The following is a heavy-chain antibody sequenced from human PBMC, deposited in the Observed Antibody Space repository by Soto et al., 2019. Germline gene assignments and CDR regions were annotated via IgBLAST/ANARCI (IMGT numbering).Heavy chain of an antibody. D-gene: IGHD6-6*01. Sequence: QVQLVQSGAEVKKPGASVKVSCKASGYTFTSQYMHWVRQAPGQGLEWMGIINPSGGGTNYAQKCQGRITLTRDTSTSTLYMELSSLRSADTAVYYCARGGKIAARPLDSWGQGTLVTVSS. CDR2: INPSGGGT. J-gene: IGHJ4*02. CDR3: ARGGKIAARPLDS. V-gene: IGHV1-46*01. CDR1: GYTFTSQY.